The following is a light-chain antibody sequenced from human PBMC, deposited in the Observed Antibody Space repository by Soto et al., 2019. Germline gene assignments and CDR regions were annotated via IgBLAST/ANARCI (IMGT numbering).Light chain of an antibody. CDR2: ASS. J-gene: IGKJ1*01. CDR1: QSVHSRY. CDR3: QQFDNSQWT. V-gene: IGKV3-20*01. Sequence: LVLTQSPGTLSLSPGERATLSCSASQSVHSRYLSWYQLKVGQAPRLLIYASSNRATGIPDRFSGSGSGTDFTLTISRLEPEDFAVYYCQQFDNSQWTFGQGTKVEIK.